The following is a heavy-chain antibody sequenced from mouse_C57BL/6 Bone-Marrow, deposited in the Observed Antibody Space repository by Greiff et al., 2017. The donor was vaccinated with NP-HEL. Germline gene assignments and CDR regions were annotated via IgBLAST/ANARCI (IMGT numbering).Heavy chain of an antibody. D-gene: IGHD1-1*01. CDR1: GYTFTSYW. CDR2: IDPSDSET. J-gene: IGHJ4*01. Sequence: QVQLQQPGAELVRPGSSVKLSCKASGYTFTSYWMHWVKQRPIQGLDWIGNIDPSDSETHYNQKFKDKATLTVDKSSSTAYMQLSSLTSEDSAVYYCARSTTVVATDAMDYWGQGTSVTVSS. CDR3: ARSTTVVATDAMDY. V-gene: IGHV1-52*01.